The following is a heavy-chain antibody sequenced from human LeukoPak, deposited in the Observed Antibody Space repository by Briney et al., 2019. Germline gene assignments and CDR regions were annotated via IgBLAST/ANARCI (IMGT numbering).Heavy chain of an antibody. J-gene: IGHJ6*03. Sequence: GGTLRLSCAASGFTVSSNYMSWVRQAPGKGLEGVSVIYSGGSTYYADSVKGRFSISRDSSKNILYLQINSLRAADTAAYYCAKDRCSNRIGCYYYYMDVWGKGTTVTISS. CDR2: IYSGGST. CDR1: GFTVSSNY. D-gene: IGHD2-2*01. CDR3: AKDRCSNRIGCYYYYMDV. V-gene: IGHV3-66*02.